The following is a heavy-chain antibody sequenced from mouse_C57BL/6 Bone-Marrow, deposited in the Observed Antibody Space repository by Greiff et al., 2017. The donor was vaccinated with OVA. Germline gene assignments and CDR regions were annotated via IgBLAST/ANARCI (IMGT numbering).Heavy chain of an antibody. V-gene: IGHV1-26*01. J-gene: IGHJ4*01. CDR3: ARRDYGNYEGAMDY. Sequence: VQLQQSGPELVKPGASVKISCKASGYTFTDYYMNWVKQSHGKSLEWIGDINPNNGGTSYNQKFKGKATLTVDKSSSTAYMELRSLTSEDSAVYYCARRDYGNYEGAMDYWGQGTSVTVSS. CDR2: INPNNGGT. D-gene: IGHD2-1*01. CDR1: GYTFTDYY.